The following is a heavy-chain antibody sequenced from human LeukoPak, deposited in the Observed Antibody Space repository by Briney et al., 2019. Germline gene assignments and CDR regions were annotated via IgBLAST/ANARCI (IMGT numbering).Heavy chain of an antibody. Sequence: SETLSLTCTVSGGSISSYYWSWIRQPPGKGLEWIGYIYYSGSTNYNPSLKSRVTISVDTSKNQFSLKLSSVTAADTAVYYCARSKSLIVVVPAAGSRFDPWGQGTLVTVSS. D-gene: IGHD2-2*01. CDR2: IYYSGST. CDR3: ARSKSLIVVVPAAGSRFDP. CDR1: GGSISSYY. J-gene: IGHJ5*02. V-gene: IGHV4-59*12.